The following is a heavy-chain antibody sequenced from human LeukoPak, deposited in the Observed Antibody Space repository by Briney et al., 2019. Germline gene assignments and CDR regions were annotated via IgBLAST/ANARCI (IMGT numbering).Heavy chain of an antibody. CDR2: ISYDGSNK. J-gene: IGHJ3*02. Sequence: GGSLSLSCAASGFTFSSYGMHWVHQAPGKGLEWVAVISYDGSNKYYADSVKGRFTISRDNSKNTLYLQMNSLRAEDTAVYYCAKGKQKGAKGAAFDIWGQGTMVTVSS. CDR3: AKGKQKGAKGAAFDI. V-gene: IGHV3-30*18. CDR1: GFTFSSYG. D-gene: IGHD1-26*01.